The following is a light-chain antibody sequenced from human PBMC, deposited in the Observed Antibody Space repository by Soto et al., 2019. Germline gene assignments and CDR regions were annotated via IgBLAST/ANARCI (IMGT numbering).Light chain of an antibody. CDR3: QQSYSTPIT. Sequence: AIRMTQSPSSFSASTGDRVTITCRASLGISSYLAWYQQKPGKAPKLLIYAASTLQSGVPSRFSGSGSGTDFTLTISCLQSEDFATYYCQQSYSTPITFGQGTRLEIK. CDR1: LGISSY. V-gene: IGKV1-8*01. CDR2: AAS. J-gene: IGKJ5*01.